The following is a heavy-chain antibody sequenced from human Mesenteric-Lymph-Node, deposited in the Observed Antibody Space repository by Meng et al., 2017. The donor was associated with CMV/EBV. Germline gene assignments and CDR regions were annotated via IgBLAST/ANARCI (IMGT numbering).Heavy chain of an antibody. J-gene: IGHJ4*02. V-gene: IGHV1-18*04. Sequence: ASVKVSCKASGYTFSDHSIHWVRQAPGQGLEWMGWINTYKGNTYYAQKLQGRVTMTTHTSTSTAYLELRSLRSDDTAVYYCARGEVFWYPADYWGQGTLVTVSS. CDR3: ARGEVFWYPADY. CDR1: GYTFSDHS. D-gene: IGHD3-3*01. CDR2: INTYKGNT.